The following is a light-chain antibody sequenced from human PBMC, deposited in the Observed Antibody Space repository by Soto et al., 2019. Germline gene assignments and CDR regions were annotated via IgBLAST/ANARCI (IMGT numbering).Light chain of an antibody. CDR2: QDS. CDR1: KLGDKY. J-gene: IGLJ2*01. CDR3: QAWDSSTHVV. V-gene: IGLV3-1*01. Sequence: SYELTQPPSVSVSPGQTASITCFGDKLGDKYACWYQQKPGQSPVLVIYQDSKRASGIPERFSGSNSGNTATLTISGTQAMDEADYYGQAWDSSTHVVFGGGTKRTIL.